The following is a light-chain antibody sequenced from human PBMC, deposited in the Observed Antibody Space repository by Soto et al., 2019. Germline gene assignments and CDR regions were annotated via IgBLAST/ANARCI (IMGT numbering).Light chain of an antibody. Sequence: EIVLTQSPCTLSLSPGERATLSSRASQSVPSNYLAWYQQKPGQAPRLLIFGASSRATGIPDRFSGSGSGTDFTLTISRLEPEDFAVYFCQHYGDSPWTFGQGTKVDIK. CDR1: QSVPSNY. CDR2: GAS. J-gene: IGKJ1*01. V-gene: IGKV3-20*01. CDR3: QHYGDSPWT.